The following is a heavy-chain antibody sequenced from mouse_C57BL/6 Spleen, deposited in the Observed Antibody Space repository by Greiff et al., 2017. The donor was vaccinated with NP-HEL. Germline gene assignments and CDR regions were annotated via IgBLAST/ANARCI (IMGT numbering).Heavy chain of an antibody. Sequence: ESGPGLVKPSQSLSLTCSVTGYSITSGYYWNWIRQFPGNKLEWMGYISYDGSNNYNPSLKNRISITRDTSKNQFFLKLNSVTTEDTATYYCATVYYGSSYEGYFDVWGTGTTVTVSS. CDR3: ATVYYGSSYEGYFDV. D-gene: IGHD1-1*01. J-gene: IGHJ1*03. CDR2: ISYDGSN. CDR1: GYSITSGYY. V-gene: IGHV3-6*01.